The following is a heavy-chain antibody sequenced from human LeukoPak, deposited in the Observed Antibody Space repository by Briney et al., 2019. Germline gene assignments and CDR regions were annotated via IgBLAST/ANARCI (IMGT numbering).Heavy chain of an antibody. V-gene: IGHV1-69*04. CDR1: GGTFSSYA. CDR3: ARVDCSSTSCYRRYFDY. D-gene: IGHD2-2*01. Sequence: SVKVSCKASGGTFSSYAISWVRQAPGQGLELMGRIIPILGIANYAQKFQGRVTITADKSTSTAYMELSSLRSEDTAVYYCARVDCSSTSCYRRYFDYWGQGTLVTVSS. J-gene: IGHJ4*02. CDR2: IIPILGIA.